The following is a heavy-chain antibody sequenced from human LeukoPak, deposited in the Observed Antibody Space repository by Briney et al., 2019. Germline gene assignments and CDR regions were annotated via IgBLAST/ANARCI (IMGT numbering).Heavy chain of an antibody. CDR2: IYYSGTT. CDR1: GGSISSYY. CDR3: ARSSGAYRSFDY. Sequence: PSETLSLTCTVSGGSISSYYRSWIRQPPGKGLEWIGYIYYSGTTDYNPSLKSRVTISVDTSNNQFSLKVSSVTAADTAVYYCARSSGAYRSFDYWGQGTLVPVSS. V-gene: IGHV4-59*01. J-gene: IGHJ4*02. D-gene: IGHD1-26*01.